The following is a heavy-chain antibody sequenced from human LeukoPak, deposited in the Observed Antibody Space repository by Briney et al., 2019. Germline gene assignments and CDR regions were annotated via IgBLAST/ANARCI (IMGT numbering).Heavy chain of an antibody. Sequence: PGGSLRLSCAASGFTFSSYWMHWVRQAPGKGLEWVSSISSSSSYIYYADSVKGRFTISRDNAKNSLYLQMNSLRAEDTAVYYCARALDYGDQGWGQGTLVTVSS. CDR2: ISSSSSYI. CDR1: GFTFSSYW. V-gene: IGHV3-21*01. J-gene: IGHJ4*02. D-gene: IGHD4-17*01. CDR3: ARALDYGDQG.